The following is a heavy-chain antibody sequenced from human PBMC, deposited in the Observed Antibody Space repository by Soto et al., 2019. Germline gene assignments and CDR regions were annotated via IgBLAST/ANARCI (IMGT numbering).Heavy chain of an antibody. V-gene: IGHV1-8*01. J-gene: IGHJ6*03. CDR3: ARGVETIRPTLYLDYYMGV. D-gene: IGHD1-26*01. CDR2: INPNSGNT. Sequence: QVQLVQSGTEVKKPGASVKVSCKASGYTFTSYDINWVRQATGQGLEWMGWINPNSGNTDYAQKFQGRVTMTRNTSISTAYMELGSLSSEDTAVYYCARGVETIRPTLYLDYYMGVWGKGTTGTVSS. CDR1: GYTFTSYD.